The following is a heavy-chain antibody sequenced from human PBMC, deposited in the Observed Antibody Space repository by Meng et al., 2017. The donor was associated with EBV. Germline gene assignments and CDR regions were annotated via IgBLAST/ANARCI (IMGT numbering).Heavy chain of an antibody. J-gene: IGHJ4*02. D-gene: IGHD1-1*01. CDR3: VGTRTGTPDY. CDR2: IYNSGST. CDR1: GGSISSSNW. Sequence: VQAEAAGPGLGTPSGVPCLRWGVTGGSISSSNWWSWARQAPGKGLEWNREIYNSGSTNYNPSIKSRISISVEKSKNKLFLKLSSVTAADTAVYYCVGTRTGTPDYWGQGTLVTVSS. V-gene: IGHV4-4*02.